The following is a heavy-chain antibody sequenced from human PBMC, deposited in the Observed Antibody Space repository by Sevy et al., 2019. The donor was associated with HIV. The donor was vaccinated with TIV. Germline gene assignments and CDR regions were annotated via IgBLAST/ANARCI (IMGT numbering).Heavy chain of an antibody. CDR3: ARDVDTPFVRSFDS. CDR2: VRSSSRTI. J-gene: IGHJ4*02. V-gene: IGHV3-48*02. Sequence: GGSLRLSCVVSGLTFSSDSMNWVRRAPGKGLEWLAYVRSSSRTIDYADSVEGRFTISRDNDKKSVFLQMNNLRDEDSATYYCARDVDTPFVRSFDSWGQGTLVTVSS. CDR1: GLTFSSDS. D-gene: IGHD5-18*01.